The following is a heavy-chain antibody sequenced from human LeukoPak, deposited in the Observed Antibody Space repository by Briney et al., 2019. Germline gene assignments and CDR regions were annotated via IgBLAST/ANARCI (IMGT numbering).Heavy chain of an antibody. Sequence: ASVKVSCKVSGYTLTELSMHWVRQAPGKGLEWMGGFDPEDGETIYAQKFQGRVTMTEDTSTDTAYMELSSLRSEDTAVYYCAAGAYYYDSSGYYYDYWGQGTLVTVSS. V-gene: IGHV1-24*01. D-gene: IGHD3-22*01. J-gene: IGHJ4*02. CDR1: GYTLTELS. CDR3: AAGAYYYDSSGYYYDY. CDR2: FDPEDGET.